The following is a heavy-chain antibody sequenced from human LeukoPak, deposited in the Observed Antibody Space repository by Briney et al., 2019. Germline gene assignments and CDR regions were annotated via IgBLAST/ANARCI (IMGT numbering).Heavy chain of an antibody. J-gene: IGHJ3*02. CDR2: IRSKAYGGTT. D-gene: IGHD5-18*01. Sequence: PGGSLRLSCTASGFTFGDHAMSWFRQAPGKGLEWVGFIRSKAYGGTTEYAASVKGRFTISRDDSKSIAYLQMNSLKTEDTAVYYCLAAIYVDTAMVDAFDIWGQGTMVTVSS. CDR3: LAAIYVDTAMVDAFDI. CDR1: GFTFGDHA. V-gene: IGHV3-49*03.